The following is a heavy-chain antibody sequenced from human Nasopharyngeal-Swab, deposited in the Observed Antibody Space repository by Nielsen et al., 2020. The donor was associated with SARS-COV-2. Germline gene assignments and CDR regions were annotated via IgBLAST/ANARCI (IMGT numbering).Heavy chain of an antibody. CDR1: GGSISSDY. J-gene: IGHJ4*02. V-gene: IGHV4-4*07. CDR2: IYTSGST. CDR3: ARVTRDGYNYDRFDY. D-gene: IGHD5-24*01. Sequence: SETLSLTCTVSGGSISSDYWSLIRQPAGKGLEWIGRIYTSGSTNYNPSLKSRVTMSVDTSKNQFSLKLSSVTAADTAVYYCARVTRDGYNYDRFDYWGQGTLVTVSS.